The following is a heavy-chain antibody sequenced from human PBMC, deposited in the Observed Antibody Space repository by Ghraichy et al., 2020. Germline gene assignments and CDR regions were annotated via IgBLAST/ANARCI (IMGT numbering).Heavy chain of an antibody. J-gene: IGHJ4*02. CDR2: ICYSGSS. Sequence: SETLSLTYTVPGDSINSYYWCWIRQPPGKGLEWIGYICYSGSSNYNPSLKSRVTISVDRSKNQFSLKLTSVTAADTAVYYCARGAYYYGSGTDYWGQGTLVTVAS. D-gene: IGHD3-10*01. CDR1: GDSINSYY. CDR3: ARGAYYYGSGTDY. V-gene: IGHV4-59*01.